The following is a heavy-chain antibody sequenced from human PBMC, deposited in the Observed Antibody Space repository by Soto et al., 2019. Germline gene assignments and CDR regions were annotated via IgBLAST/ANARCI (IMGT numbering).Heavy chain of an antibody. V-gene: IGHV3-33*01. J-gene: IGHJ4*02. Sequence: QVQLVESGGGVVQPGKSLRLSCAASGFTFSNYGMHWVRQAPGKGLEWVAVIWYDGGNKDYADSVKGRFAISRDNPKNTLYLQMNSLRAEDAAVYYCARPQSGWYAAIDYWGQGSLVTVSP. CDR2: IWYDGGNK. D-gene: IGHD6-19*01. CDR1: GFTFSNYG. CDR3: ARPQSGWYAAIDY.